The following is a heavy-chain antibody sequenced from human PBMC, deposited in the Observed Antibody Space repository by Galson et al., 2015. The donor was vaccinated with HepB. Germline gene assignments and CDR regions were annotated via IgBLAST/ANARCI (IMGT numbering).Heavy chain of an antibody. Sequence: SVKVSCKASGGTFSSYAISWVRQAPGQGLEWMGGIIPIFGTANYAQKFRGRVTITADESTSTAYMELSSLRSEDTAVYYCARGGTVTIYYYYYYMDVWGKGTTVTVSS. D-gene: IGHD4-11*01. CDR2: IIPIFGTA. CDR1: GGTFSSYA. CDR3: ARGGTVTIYYYYYYMDV. V-gene: IGHV1-69*13. J-gene: IGHJ6*03.